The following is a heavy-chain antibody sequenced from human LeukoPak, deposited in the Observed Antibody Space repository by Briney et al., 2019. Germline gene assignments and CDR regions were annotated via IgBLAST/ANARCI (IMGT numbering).Heavy chain of an antibody. V-gene: IGHV1-2*02. D-gene: IGHD3-10*01. J-gene: IGHJ4*02. CDR2: INPNSGGT. CDR3: ASGRVWFGELGEFDY. CDR1: GYTFTGYY. Sequence: ASVKVSCKASGYTFTGYYMHWVRQAPGQGLEWMGWINPNSGGTNYAQKFQGRVTMTRDTSISTAYMELSRLRSEDTAVYYCASGRVWFGELGEFDYWGQGTLVTVSS.